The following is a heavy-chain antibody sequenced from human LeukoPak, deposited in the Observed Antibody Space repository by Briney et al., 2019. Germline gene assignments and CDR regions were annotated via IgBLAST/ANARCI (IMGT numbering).Heavy chain of an antibody. D-gene: IGHD4-11*01. CDR1: GYTFTSYG. CDR3: AAYDYSNYGTDY. J-gene: IGHJ4*02. Sequence: GASVKVSCTASGYTFTSYGISWARQAPGQGLEWMGWISAYNGNTNYAQKLQGRVTMTTDTSTSTAYMELRSLRSDDTAVCYCAAYDYSNYGTDYWGQGTLVTVSS. V-gene: IGHV1-18*01. CDR2: ISAYNGNT.